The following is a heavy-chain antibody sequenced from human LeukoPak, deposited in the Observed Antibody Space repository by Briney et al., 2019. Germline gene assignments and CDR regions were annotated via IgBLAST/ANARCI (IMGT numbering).Heavy chain of an antibody. Sequence: GGSLRLSCAASGFTFSSYSMNWVRQAPGKGLEWVSSISSSSSYIYYADSVKGRFTISRDNANNSLYLQMNSLRAEDTAVYYCARDRSSSWTAGGVNYGMDVWGQGTTVTVSS. CDR3: ARDRSSSWTAGGVNYGMDV. V-gene: IGHV3-21*01. CDR1: GFTFSSYS. J-gene: IGHJ6*02. CDR2: ISSSSSYI. D-gene: IGHD6-13*01.